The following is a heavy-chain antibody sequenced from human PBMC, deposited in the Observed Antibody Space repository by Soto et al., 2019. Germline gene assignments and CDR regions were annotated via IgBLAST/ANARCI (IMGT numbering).Heavy chain of an antibody. D-gene: IGHD6-13*01. V-gene: IGHV3-30-3*01. J-gene: IGHJ4*02. Sequence: QVQLVESGGGVVQPGRSLRLSCAASGFTFSSYAMHWVRQAPGKGLEWVAVISNDGSNKYYADSVKDRFTISRDNSKNTLYLQMNSLRAEDTAVYYCARNQGSSSWLRATAFDYWGQGTLVTVSS. CDR3: ARNQGSSSWLRATAFDY. CDR1: GFTFSSYA. CDR2: ISNDGSNK.